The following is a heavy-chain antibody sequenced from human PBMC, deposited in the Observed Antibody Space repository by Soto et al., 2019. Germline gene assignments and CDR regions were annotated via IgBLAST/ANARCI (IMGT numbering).Heavy chain of an antibody. Sequence: GGSLRLSCAASGFTFSSYAMSWVRQAPGKGLEWVSAISGSGGSTYYADSVKGRFAISRDNSKNTLYLQMNSLRAEDTAVYYCAKDEWISSWYYWGQGTLVTVSS. CDR3: AKDEWISSWYY. J-gene: IGHJ4*02. V-gene: IGHV3-23*01. D-gene: IGHD6-13*01. CDR1: GFTFSSYA. CDR2: ISGSGGST.